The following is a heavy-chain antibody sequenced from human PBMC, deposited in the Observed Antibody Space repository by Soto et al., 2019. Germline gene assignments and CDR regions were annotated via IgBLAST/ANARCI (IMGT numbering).Heavy chain of an antibody. CDR3: ASTYSGYEDFDY. CDR1: GFTFDDYA. CDR2: ISWNSAYI. J-gene: IGHJ4*02. V-gene: IGHV3-9*01. Sequence: EVQLVESGGGLVQPGRSLRLSCVASGFTFDDYAMHWVRQVPGKGLEWVSVISWNSAYIGYADSVKGRFTISRDNAKNSVSLLMNSLRTEDTALYYCASTYSGYEDFDYWGQGTLVPVSS. D-gene: IGHD5-12*01.